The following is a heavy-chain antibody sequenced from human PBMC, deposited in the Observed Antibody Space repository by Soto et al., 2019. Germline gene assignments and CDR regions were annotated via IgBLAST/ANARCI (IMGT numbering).Heavy chain of an antibody. D-gene: IGHD7-27*01. V-gene: IGHV4-39*07. CDR2: IYYSGST. CDR1: GDSISGSNYY. CDR3: ARVPGP. Sequence: SSETLSLTCNVSGDSISGSNYYWGWIRQPPGKGLEWIGSIYYSGSTYYNPSLKSRVTVSVDTSKNQFSLKLSSVTAADTAVYYCARVPGPWGQGTLVTVSS. J-gene: IGHJ5*02.